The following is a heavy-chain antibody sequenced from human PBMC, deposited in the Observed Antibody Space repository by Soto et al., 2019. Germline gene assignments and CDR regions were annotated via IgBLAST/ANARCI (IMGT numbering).Heavy chain of an antibody. V-gene: IGHV4-30-4*01. CDR2: IYYSGST. CDR1: GGSISSGDYY. CDR3: ASKRSYYYYGMDV. Sequence: SETLSLTCTVSGGSISSGDYYWSWIRQPPGKGLEWIGYIYYSGSTYYNPSLKSRVTISVDTSKNQFSLKLSSVTAADTAVYYCASKRSYYYYGMDVWGQGTTVTVSS. J-gene: IGHJ6*02.